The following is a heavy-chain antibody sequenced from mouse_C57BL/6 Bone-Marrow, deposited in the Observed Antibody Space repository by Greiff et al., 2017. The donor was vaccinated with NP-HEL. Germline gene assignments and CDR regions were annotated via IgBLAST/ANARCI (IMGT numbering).Heavy chain of an antibody. Sequence: EVMLVESGGGLVQPKGSLKLSCAASGFSFNTYAMNWVRQAPGKGLEWVARIRSKSNNYATYYADSVKDRFTISRDDSESMLYLQMNNLKTEDTAMYYCVRHKTGNYFDYWGQGTTLTVSS. J-gene: IGHJ2*01. CDR2: IRSKSNNYAT. CDR1: GFSFNTYA. V-gene: IGHV10-1*01. CDR3: VRHKTGNYFDY. D-gene: IGHD4-1*01.